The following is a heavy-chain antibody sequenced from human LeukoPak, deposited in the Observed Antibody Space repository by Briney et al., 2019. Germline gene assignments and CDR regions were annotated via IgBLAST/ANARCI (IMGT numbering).Heavy chain of an antibody. Sequence: PGGSLRLSCVASGFTFSSYWMSWVRQAPGKGPEWVANIKEDGREKYYVDSVKGRFTISRDNAKKSLYLQMNSLRVEDTAVYYCATRGDYIYWGQGTLVTVSS. V-gene: IGHV3-7*01. J-gene: IGHJ4*02. CDR2: IKEDGREK. D-gene: IGHD4-17*01. CDR3: ATRGDYIY. CDR1: GFTFSSYW.